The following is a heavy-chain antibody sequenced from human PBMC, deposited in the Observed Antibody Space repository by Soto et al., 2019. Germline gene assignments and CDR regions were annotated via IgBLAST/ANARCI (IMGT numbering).Heavy chain of an antibody. Sequence: GGSLRLSCAASGFTFSSYGMHWVRQAPGKGLEWVAVIWYDGSNKYYADSVKGRFTISRDNSKNTLYLQMNSLRAEDTAVYYCARDPKRRYCSGGSCYSGSTPGYWGQGTLVTVSS. CDR2: IWYDGSNK. V-gene: IGHV3-33*01. CDR3: ARDPKRRYCSGGSCYSGSTPGY. D-gene: IGHD2-15*01. CDR1: GFTFSSYG. J-gene: IGHJ4*02.